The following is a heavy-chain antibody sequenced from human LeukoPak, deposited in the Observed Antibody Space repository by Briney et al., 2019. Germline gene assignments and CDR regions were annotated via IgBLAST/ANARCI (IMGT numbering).Heavy chain of an antibody. J-gene: IGHJ4*02. V-gene: IGHV3-30*03. Sequence: GRSLRLSCSASRFTFSSYGMHWVRQAPGKGLEWVAVISYDGSNKYYADSVKGRFTISRDNSKNTLYLQMNSLRAEDTAVYYCAPGGDYTFFDYWGQGTLVTVSS. CDR2: ISYDGSNK. CDR1: RFTFSSYG. D-gene: IGHD4-17*01. CDR3: APGGDYTFFDY.